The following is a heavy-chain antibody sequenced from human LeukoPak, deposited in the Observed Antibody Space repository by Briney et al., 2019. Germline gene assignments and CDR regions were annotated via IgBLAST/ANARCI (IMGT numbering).Heavy chain of an antibody. J-gene: IGHJ4*02. CDR3: STSWRFDY. CDR1: GGSFGGYY. CDR2: INHSGST. D-gene: IGHD2-2*01. V-gene: IGHV4-34*01. Sequence: PSETLSLTCAVYGGSFGGYYWSWIRQPPGKGLEWIGEINHSGSTNYNPSLKSRVTISVDTSKNQFSLKLSSVTAADTAVYRSSTSWRFDYWGQGTLVTVSS.